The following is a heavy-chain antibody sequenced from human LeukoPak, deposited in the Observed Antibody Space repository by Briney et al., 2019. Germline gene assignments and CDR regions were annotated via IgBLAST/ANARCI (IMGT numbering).Heavy chain of an antibody. CDR1: GGSFSGYY. Sequence: SETLSLTCAVYGGSFSGYYWSWIRQPPGEGLEWIGEINHSGSSNYNPSLKSRVTISVDTSKNQFSLKLSSVTAADTAVYYCARGEDGDYYFQHWGQGTLVTVSS. V-gene: IGHV4-34*01. CDR2: INHSGSS. D-gene: IGHD4-17*01. CDR3: ARGEDGDYYFQH. J-gene: IGHJ1*01.